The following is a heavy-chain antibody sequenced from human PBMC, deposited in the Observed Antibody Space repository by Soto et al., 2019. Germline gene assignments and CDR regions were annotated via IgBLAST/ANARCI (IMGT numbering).Heavy chain of an antibody. J-gene: IGHJ6*02. V-gene: IGHV3-48*03. CDR2: ITSSTRTT. Sequence: GGSLRLSCEASGFTLKSYEVNWVRQAPGKGLEWISYITSSTRTTYYADSVKGRFTISRDNARKSMDLQMNSLRVEDTAIYYCARVNTSTQGDLSHYNGLGVWGQGTTITVSS. CDR1: GFTLKSYE. CDR3: ARVNTSTQGDLSHYNGLGV. D-gene: IGHD1-26*01.